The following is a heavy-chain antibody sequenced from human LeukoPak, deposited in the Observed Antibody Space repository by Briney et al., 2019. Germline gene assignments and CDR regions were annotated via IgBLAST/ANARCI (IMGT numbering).Heavy chain of an antibody. CDR1: GFTVSSNY. J-gene: IGHJ6*04. V-gene: IGHV3-66*01. Sequence: GGSLRLPCASSGFTVSSNYMSWVRQARGKGLEWVSVIYSGGSTYYADSVKGRFTISRDNSKNTLYLQMNSLRAEDTAVYYCAELGITMIGGVWGKGTTVTISS. CDR2: IYSGGST. D-gene: IGHD3-10*02. CDR3: AELGITMIGGV.